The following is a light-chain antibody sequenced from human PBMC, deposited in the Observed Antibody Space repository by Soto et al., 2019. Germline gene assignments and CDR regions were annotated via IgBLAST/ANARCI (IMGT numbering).Light chain of an antibody. Sequence: DIQMTQSPSSLSASFGDSVTMTCRAIQGLGIYLAWFQQRPGNTPKLLIYAASTLQSGVPSRFSCSGSGTEFTLTISSLQPEEVATYYCQKYNSAPLTFGGANRVEIK. CDR2: AAS. J-gene: IGKJ4*01. CDR1: QGLGIY. V-gene: IGKV1-27*01. CDR3: QKYNSAPLT.